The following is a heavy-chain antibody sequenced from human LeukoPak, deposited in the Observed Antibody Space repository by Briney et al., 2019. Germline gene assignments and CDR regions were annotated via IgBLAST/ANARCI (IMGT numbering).Heavy chain of an antibody. V-gene: IGHV4-59*08. J-gene: IGHJ3*02. Sequence: SETLSLTCTVSGGSISSYYWSWIRQPPGKGLEWIGYIYYSGSTNYNPSLKSRVTISVDTSKNQFSLKLSSVTAADTAVYYCARCGSYYALGAFDIWGQGTMVTVSS. CDR1: GGSISSYY. CDR2: IYYSGST. CDR3: ARCGSYYALGAFDI. D-gene: IGHD1-26*01.